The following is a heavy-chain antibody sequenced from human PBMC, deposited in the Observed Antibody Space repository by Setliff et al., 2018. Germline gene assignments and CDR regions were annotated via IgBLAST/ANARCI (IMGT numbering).Heavy chain of an antibody. D-gene: IGHD6-19*01. Sequence: ASVKASCKVSGYTLTELSMHWVRQAPGKGLEWMGGFDLEDGETIYAQKFQGRVTMTEDTSTDTAYMELSSLRSEDTAVYYCVTNQKWLVLSSGHDAFDIWGQGTMVTVSS. J-gene: IGHJ3*02. CDR2: FDLEDGET. CDR3: VTNQKWLVLSSGHDAFDI. CDR1: GYTLTELS. V-gene: IGHV1-24*01.